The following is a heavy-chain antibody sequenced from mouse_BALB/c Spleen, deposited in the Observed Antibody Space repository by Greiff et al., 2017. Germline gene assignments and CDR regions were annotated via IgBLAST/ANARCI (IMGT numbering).Heavy chain of an antibody. CDR3: ARANWEEGYYFDY. CDR1: GDSITSGY. V-gene: IGHV3-8*02. D-gene: IGHD4-1*01. CDR2: ISYSGST. J-gene: IGHJ2*01. Sequence: EVKLMESGPSLVKPSQTLSLTCSVTGDSITSGYWNWIRKFPGNKLEYMGYISYSGSTYYNPSLKSRISITRDTSKNQYYLQLNSVTTEDTATYYCARANWEEGYYFDYWGQGTTLTVSS.